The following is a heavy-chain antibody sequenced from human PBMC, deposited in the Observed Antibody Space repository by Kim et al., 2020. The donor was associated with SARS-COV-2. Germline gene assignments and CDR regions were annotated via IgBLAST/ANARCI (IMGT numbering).Heavy chain of an antibody. Sequence: GGSLRLSCAVSGFTFSSYTMNWVRQAPGKGLEWVSSIQSGGHTFYADSVKGRFTISRGNAENSLYLQMNSLGAEDTAVYYCARDPSAGDDWGQGTLVTVSS. CDR1: GFTFSSYT. J-gene: IGHJ4*02. CDR2: IQSGGHT. CDR3: ARDPSAGDD. V-gene: IGHV3-21*01.